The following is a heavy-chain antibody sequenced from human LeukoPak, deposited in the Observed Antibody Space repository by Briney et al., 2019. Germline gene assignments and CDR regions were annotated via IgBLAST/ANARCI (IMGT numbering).Heavy chain of an antibody. CDR1: GLTLSSYW. Sequence: GGSLRLSCAASGLTLSSYWMSWVRKAPGKGLEWVANIKQDGSEKYYVDSVKGRFTISRDNAKNSLYLQMNSLRAEDTAVYYCARDPFDFWSGYDYYFDYWGQGTLVTVSS. D-gene: IGHD3-3*01. CDR2: IKQDGSEK. V-gene: IGHV3-7*01. CDR3: ARDPFDFWSGYDYYFDY. J-gene: IGHJ4*02.